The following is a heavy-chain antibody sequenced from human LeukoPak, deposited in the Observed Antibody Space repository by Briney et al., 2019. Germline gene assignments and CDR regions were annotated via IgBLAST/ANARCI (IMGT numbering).Heavy chain of an antibody. CDR2: IYYSGST. V-gene: IGHV4-39*06. Sequence: PSETLSLTCTVSGGSISSSSYYWGWIRQPPGKGLEWIGSIYYSGSTYYNPSLKSRVTISVDTSKNQFPLKLSSVTAADTAVYYCAFGAVPADPYYFDYWGQGTLVTVSS. CDR1: GGSISSSSYY. J-gene: IGHJ4*02. CDR3: AFGAVPADPYYFDY. D-gene: IGHD2-2*01.